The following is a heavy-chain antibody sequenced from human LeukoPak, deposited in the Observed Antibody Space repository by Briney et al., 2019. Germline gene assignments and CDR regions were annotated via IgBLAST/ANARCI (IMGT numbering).Heavy chain of an antibody. V-gene: IGHV4-34*01. CDR1: GGSLSGYY. CDR3: ASKRYYYGSGSRNPFDP. Sequence: SETLSLTCAVYGGSLSGYYWSWIRQPPGKGLEWIGEINHSGSTNYNPSLKSRVTISVDTSKNQFSLKLSSVTAADTAVYYCASKRYYYGSGSRNPFDPWGQGTLVTVSS. CDR2: INHSGST. J-gene: IGHJ5*02. D-gene: IGHD3-10*01.